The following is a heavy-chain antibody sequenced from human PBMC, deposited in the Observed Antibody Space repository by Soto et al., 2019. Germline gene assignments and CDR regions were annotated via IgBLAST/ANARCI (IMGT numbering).Heavy chain of an antibody. CDR3: ARDSYSSLFDS. Sequence: GGSLRLSCVGSGFTLSSFSMSWVRQTPGKGLEWVSSITTGNDYISYADSVKGRFTISRDNAKNSLFLRMNSLRADDTALYFCARDSYSSLFDSWGQGTLVTVS. CDR2: ITTGNDYI. V-gene: IGHV3-21*01. CDR1: GFTLSSFS. J-gene: IGHJ5*01. D-gene: IGHD6-19*01.